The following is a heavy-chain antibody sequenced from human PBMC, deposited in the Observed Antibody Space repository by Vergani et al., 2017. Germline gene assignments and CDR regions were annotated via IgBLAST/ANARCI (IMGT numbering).Heavy chain of an antibody. CDR1: GFTFSSYA. CDR3: ATYMVDDSSGYYSFDY. CDR2: ISGSGGST. J-gene: IGHJ4*02. V-gene: IGHV3-23*01. Sequence: EVQLLESGGGLVQPGGSLRLSCAASGFTFSSYAMSWVRQAPGKGLEWVSAISGSGGSTYYADSVKGRFTISRDNSKNTLYLQMNSLRAEDTAVYYCATYMVDDSSGYYSFDYWGQGTLVTVSS. D-gene: IGHD3-22*01.